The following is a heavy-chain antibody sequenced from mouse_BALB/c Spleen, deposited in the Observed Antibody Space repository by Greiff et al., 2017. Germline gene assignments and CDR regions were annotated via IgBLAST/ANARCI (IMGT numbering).Heavy chain of an antibody. V-gene: IGHV14-1*02. D-gene: IGHD1-1*02. CDR3: ARDTKGVWFAY. Sequence: EVKLQESGAELVRPGALVKLSCKASGFNIKDYYMHWVKQRPEQGLEWIGWIDPENGNTIYDPKFQGKASITADTSSNTAYLQLSSLTSEDTAVYYCARDTKGVWFAYWGQGTLVTVSA. J-gene: IGHJ3*01. CDR1: GFNIKDYY. CDR2: IDPENGNT.